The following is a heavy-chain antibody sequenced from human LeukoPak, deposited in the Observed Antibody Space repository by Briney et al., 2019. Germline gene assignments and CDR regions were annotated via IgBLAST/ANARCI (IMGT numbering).Heavy chain of an antibody. J-gene: IGHJ5*02. D-gene: IGHD4-17*01. CDR1: GFPVRSSY. Sequence: PGGSLPLSCAASGFPVRSSYMNWAGPAPGRGLEWVSSISSSSSYIYYADSVKGRFTISRDNANTSPYLQMNSLSAEDTAVYYCARGRLDYGDYLNWFDHWGQGTLVTVSS. CDR2: ISSSSSYI. CDR3: ARGRLDYGDYLNWFDH. V-gene: IGHV3-21*01.